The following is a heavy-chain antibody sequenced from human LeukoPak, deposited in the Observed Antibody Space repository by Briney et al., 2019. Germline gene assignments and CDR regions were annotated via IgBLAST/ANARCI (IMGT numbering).Heavy chain of an antibody. V-gene: IGHV4-31*03. Sequence: PSETLSLTCTVSGGFISSGGYYWSWIRQHPGKGLEWIGYIYYSGSTYYNPSLKSRVTISVDTSKNQFSLKLSSVTAADTAVYYCARDRGLVGSGGYSRWFDPWGQGTLVTVSS. J-gene: IGHJ5*02. CDR2: IYYSGST. D-gene: IGHD3-10*01. CDR1: GGFISSGGYY. CDR3: ARDRGLVGSGGYSRWFDP.